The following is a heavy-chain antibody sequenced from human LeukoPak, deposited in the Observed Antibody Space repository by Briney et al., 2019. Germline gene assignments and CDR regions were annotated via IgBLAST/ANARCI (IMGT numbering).Heavy chain of an antibody. CDR1: GFTFSSYD. Sequence: GRSLRLSCAASGFTFSSYDMHWVRQAPGKGLEWVAVISYDGSNKYYADSVKGRFTISRDNSKNTLYLQMNSLRAEDTAVYYCAKDLMADWPTLYYYYYGMDVWGQGTTVTVSS. CDR3: AKDLMADWPTLYYYYYGMDV. CDR2: ISYDGSNK. D-gene: IGHD2-8*01. J-gene: IGHJ6*02. V-gene: IGHV3-30*18.